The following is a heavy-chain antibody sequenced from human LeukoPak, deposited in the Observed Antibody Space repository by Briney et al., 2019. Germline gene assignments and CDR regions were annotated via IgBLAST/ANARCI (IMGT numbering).Heavy chain of an antibody. CDR3: TRDRDSSSWYRGAKFGFDY. CDR1: GFTFGDYA. V-gene: IGHV3-49*03. J-gene: IGHJ4*02. Sequence: GRSLRLSCTASGFTFGDYAMSWFRQAPGKGLEWVGFIRSKAYGGTTEYAASVKGRFTISRDDSKSTAYLQMNSLKTEDTAVYYCTRDRDSSSWYRGAKFGFDYWGQGTLVTVSS. CDR2: IRSKAYGGTT. D-gene: IGHD6-13*01.